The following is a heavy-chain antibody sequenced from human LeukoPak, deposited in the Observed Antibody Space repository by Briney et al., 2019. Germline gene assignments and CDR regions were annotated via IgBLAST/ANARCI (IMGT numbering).Heavy chain of an antibody. CDR3: AKVGFVDQIRDFVH. J-gene: IGHJ4*02. CDR2: ISDSGRST. CDR1: GFTFTTYA. V-gene: IGHV3-23*01. D-gene: IGHD3/OR15-3a*01. Sequence: SGGSLRLSCAASGFTFTTYAMNWVRQAPGKGLDWVSGISDSGRSTYYADSVRGRFTISRDNSKDTLYLQMSSLSAEDTAVYYCAKVGFVDQIRDFVHWGQGTLVRVSS.